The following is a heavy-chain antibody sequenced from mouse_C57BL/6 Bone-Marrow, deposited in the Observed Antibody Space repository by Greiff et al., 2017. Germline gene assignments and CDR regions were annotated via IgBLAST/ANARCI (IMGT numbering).Heavy chain of an antibody. Sequence: LVESGAELVRPGASVTLSCKASGYTFTDYEMHWVKQTPVHGLEWIGAIDPETGGTAYNQKFKGKAILTADKSSSTAYMELRSLTSEDSAVYYCTANDYWGQGTTLTVSS. CDR1: GYTFTDYE. V-gene: IGHV1-15*01. CDR3: TANDY. CDR2: IDPETGGT. J-gene: IGHJ2*01.